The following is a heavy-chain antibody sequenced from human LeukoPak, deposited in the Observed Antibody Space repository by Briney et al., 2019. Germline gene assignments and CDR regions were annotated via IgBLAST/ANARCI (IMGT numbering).Heavy chain of an antibody. CDR1: GYTFTSYD. Sequence: ASVKVSCKASGYTFTSYDINWVRQATGQGLEWMGWMNPNSGNTGYAQKFQGRVTMTRNTSISTAYMELSSLRSEDTAVYCCARGPFEFIVVVPGSSMDVWGQGTTVTVSS. J-gene: IGHJ6*02. CDR3: ARGPFEFIVVVPGSSMDV. D-gene: IGHD2-2*01. V-gene: IGHV1-8*01. CDR2: MNPNSGNT.